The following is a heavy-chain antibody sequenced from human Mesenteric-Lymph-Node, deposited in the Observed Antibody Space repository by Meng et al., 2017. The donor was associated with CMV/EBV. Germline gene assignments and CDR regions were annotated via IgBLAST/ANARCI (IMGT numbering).Heavy chain of an antibody. CDR3: GKDRTSTMVNGFDI. V-gene: IGHV3-9*01. Sequence: SLKISCAASGFTFSSYAMNWVRQAPGKGLEWVSGISWNSGGTGYADSVKGRFTISRDNAKNSLYLQMNSLRPEDTALYYCGKDRTSTMVNGFDIRGQGTMVTVSS. J-gene: IGHJ3*02. D-gene: IGHD3-10*01. CDR2: ISWNSGGT. CDR1: GFTFSSYA.